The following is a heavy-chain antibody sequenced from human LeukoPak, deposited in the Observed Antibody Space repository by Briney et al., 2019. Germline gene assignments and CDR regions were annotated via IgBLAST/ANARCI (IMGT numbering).Heavy chain of an antibody. CDR2: ISYSGST. D-gene: IGHD1-1*01. CDR1: GGSISSYY. V-gene: IGHV4-59*01. CDR3: AREGTAGTNLNWFDP. J-gene: IGHJ5*02. Sequence: SETLSLTCTVSGGSISSYYWSWIRQPPGKGLECIGYISYSGSTNFNPSLKSRVTISVDTSKNQFSLKLSSVTAADTAVYYCAREGTAGTNLNWFDPWGQGTLVTVSS.